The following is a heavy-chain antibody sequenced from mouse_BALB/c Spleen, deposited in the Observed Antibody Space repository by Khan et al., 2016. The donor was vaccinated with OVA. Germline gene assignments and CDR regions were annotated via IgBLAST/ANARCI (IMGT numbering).Heavy chain of an antibody. CDR3: ARYAARDY. D-gene: IGHD2-14*01. CDR1: GFSLTGYG. V-gene: IGHV2-6-7*01. Sequence: VQLQESGPGLVAPSQSLSITCTVSGFSLTGYGVTWVRQPPGKGLEWLGMLWGDGNTDYNSALKSRLSISKDNSKSQVFLKMNSLQTDDTARYYCARYAARDYWGQGTSVTVSS. CDR2: LWGDGNT. J-gene: IGHJ4*01.